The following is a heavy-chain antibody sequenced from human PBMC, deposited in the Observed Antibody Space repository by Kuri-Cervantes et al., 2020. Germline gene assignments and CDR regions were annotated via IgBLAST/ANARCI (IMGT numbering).Heavy chain of an antibody. V-gene: IGHV3-7*01. CDR3: ARVRDSSSRNINWFDP. CDR2: IKEDGSEK. D-gene: IGHD6-13*01. J-gene: IGHJ5*02. CDR1: GFTFRRYW. Sequence: GESLKISCAASGFTFRRYWMSWVRQAPGKGLEWVANIKEDGSEKYYVDSVEGRFTISRDNAENSLYLQMNSLRAEDTAVYYCARVRDSSSRNINWFDPWGQGTLVTVSS.